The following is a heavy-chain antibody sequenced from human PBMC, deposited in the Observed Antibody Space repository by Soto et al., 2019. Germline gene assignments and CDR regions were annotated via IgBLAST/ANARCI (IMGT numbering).Heavy chain of an antibody. V-gene: IGHV4-59*01. CDR3: ARRGYGPGFPYYYGMDV. CDR1: GGSMGGYY. CDR2: IYYSGST. D-gene: IGHD3-10*01. Sequence: SETLSLTCTVSGGSMGGYYGSWIRQPPGKGLEWIGYIYYSGSTNYNPSLKSRVTMSVDTPKNQFSLKLSSVTAADTAVYYCARRGYGPGFPYYYGMDVWGQGTTVTVSS. J-gene: IGHJ6*02.